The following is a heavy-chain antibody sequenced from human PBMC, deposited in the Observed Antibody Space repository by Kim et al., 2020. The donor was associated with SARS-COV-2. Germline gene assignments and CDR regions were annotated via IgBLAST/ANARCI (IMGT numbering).Heavy chain of an antibody. V-gene: IGHV4-4*07. Sequence: SETLSLTCTVSGGSISSYYWSWIRQPAGKGLEWIGRIYTSGSTNYNPSLKSRVTMSVDTSKNQFSLKLSSVTAADTAVYYCARETKIAAAGTSWFDPWGQGTLVTVSS. J-gene: IGHJ5*02. D-gene: IGHD6-13*01. CDR2: IYTSGST. CDR1: GGSISSYY. CDR3: ARETKIAAAGTSWFDP.